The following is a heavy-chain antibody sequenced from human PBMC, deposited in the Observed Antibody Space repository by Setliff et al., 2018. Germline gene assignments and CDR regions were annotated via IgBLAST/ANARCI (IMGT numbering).Heavy chain of an antibody. CDR1: GGSFSGYQ. CDR3: ARAQVVFAISAPVWYFEV. V-gene: IGHV4-34*01. CDR2: INHSGST. Sequence: LSLTCAVYGGSFSGYQWSWIRQPPGKGLEWIGEINHSGSTNYNPSLKSRVSISVEKSKNQFSLKLTSVTAADTAVYFCARAQVVFAISAPVWYFEVWGRGTQVTVSS. J-gene: IGHJ2*01. D-gene: IGHD2-21*01.